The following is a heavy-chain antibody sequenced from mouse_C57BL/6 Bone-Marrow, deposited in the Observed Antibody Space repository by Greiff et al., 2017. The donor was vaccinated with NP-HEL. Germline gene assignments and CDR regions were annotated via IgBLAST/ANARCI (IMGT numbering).Heavy chain of an antibody. V-gene: IGHV1-15*01. CDR1: GYTFTDYE. Sequence: VQLQQSGAELVRPGASVTLSCKASGYTFTDYEMHWVKQTPVHGLEWIGAIDPETGGTAYNQKFKGKAILTADKSSSTAYMELRSLTAEDSAVYYRTTNWYFDVWGTGTTVTVSS. CDR2: IDPETGGT. CDR3: TTNWYFDV. J-gene: IGHJ1*03.